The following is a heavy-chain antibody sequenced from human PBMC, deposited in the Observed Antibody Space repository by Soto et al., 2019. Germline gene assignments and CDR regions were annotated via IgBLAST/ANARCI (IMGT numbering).Heavy chain of an antibody. CDR3: ATALGKGEVLSPRDWFDP. CDR2: IVPLLGIA. CDR1: GGTISSYT. D-gene: IGHD3-10*01. J-gene: IGHJ5*02. Sequence: QVQLVQSGAEVKKPGSSVKVSCKASGGTISSYTISWVRQAPGQGLEWMGRIVPLLGIANYAQKFQGRVTITADKSKSTAYLELSCLRSEDTAVYYCATALGKGEVLSPRDWFDPWGQGTLVTVSS. V-gene: IGHV1-69*02.